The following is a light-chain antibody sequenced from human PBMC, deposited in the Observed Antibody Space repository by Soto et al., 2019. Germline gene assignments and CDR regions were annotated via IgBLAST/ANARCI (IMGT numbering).Light chain of an antibody. J-gene: IGKJ5*01. CDR3: QQYANLPPT. CDR2: DAS. Sequence: DIQMTQSPSSLSASVGDRVTITCQASQDISNYLNWYQQQPGKAPKLLIYDASNLETGVPSRFSGSGSGTDFTFTISSLQPDDIATYYCQQYANLPPTFGLGTRLEIK. CDR1: QDISNY. V-gene: IGKV1-33*01.